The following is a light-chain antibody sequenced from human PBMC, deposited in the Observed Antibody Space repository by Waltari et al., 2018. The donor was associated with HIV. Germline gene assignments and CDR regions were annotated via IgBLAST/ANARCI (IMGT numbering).Light chain of an antibody. CDR2: KDS. J-gene: IGLJ3*02. Sequence: SYELTQPPSVSVSPGQTARITCSGDALPKQYAYWYQQQPGQAPVLVIYKDSERPSGIPYRFSGSSSGKTVTLTISGVQAEDEADYYCQSADSSRTYRVFGGGTKLTVL. CDR3: QSADSSRTYRV. CDR1: ALPKQY. V-gene: IGLV3-25*03.